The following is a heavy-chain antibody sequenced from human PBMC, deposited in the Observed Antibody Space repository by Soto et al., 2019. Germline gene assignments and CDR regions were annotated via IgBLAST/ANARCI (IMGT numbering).Heavy chain of an antibody. V-gene: IGHV3-23*01. Sequence: EVQLLESGGDLIQPGGSLRLSCVASGITFGSRAMSWVRQAPGEGLEWVSTITDTGGDAKYADSVRGRFTISRDNSKNTLYLQMNSLRIEDTAVYYCARPGSGYDILTGHYFYYYHAMDVWGQGTTVTVSS. CDR2: ITDTGGDA. CDR1: GITFGSRA. J-gene: IGHJ6*02. D-gene: IGHD3-9*01. CDR3: ARPGSGYDILTGHYFYYYHAMDV.